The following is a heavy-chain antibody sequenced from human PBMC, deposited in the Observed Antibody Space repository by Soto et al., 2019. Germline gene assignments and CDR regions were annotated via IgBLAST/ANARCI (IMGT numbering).Heavy chain of an antibody. V-gene: IGHV3-33*01. Sequence: QVQLVESGGGVVQPGRSLRLSCAASGFTFSSYGMHWVRQAPGKGLEWVAVIWYDGSNKYYADSVKGRFTISRDNSKNTLYLQMNSLRAEDTAVYYCARDQNRGAFDIWGQGTMVTVSS. J-gene: IGHJ3*02. CDR3: ARDQNRGAFDI. CDR1: GFTFSSYG. D-gene: IGHD3-16*01. CDR2: IWYDGSNK.